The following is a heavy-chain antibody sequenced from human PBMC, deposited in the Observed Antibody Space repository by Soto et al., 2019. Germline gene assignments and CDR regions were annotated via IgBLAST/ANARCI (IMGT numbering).Heavy chain of an antibody. CDR2: ISSSSSYI. V-gene: IGHV3-21*01. Sequence: GGSLRLSCAASGFTFSSYSMNWVRQAPGKGLEWVSSISSSSSYIYYADSVKGRFTISRDNAKNSLYLQMNSLRAEDTAVYYCAREVGGYSGYDYYYYGMDVWGQGTTVTVSS. CDR1: GFTFSSYS. CDR3: AREVGGYSGYDYYYYGMDV. J-gene: IGHJ6*02. D-gene: IGHD5-12*01.